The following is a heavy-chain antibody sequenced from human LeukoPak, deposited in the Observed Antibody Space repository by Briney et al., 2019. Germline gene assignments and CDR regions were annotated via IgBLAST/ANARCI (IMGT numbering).Heavy chain of an antibody. CDR1: GFTFSSYW. Sequence: GGSLRLSCAASGFTFSSYWMSWVRQAPGKGLEWVANIKQDGSEKYYVDSVKGRFTISRDNAKNSLYLQVNSLRAEDTAVYYCARHSSGWYYYYYYMDVWGKGTTVTVSS. D-gene: IGHD6-19*01. J-gene: IGHJ6*03. CDR2: IKQDGSEK. V-gene: IGHV3-7*01. CDR3: ARHSSGWYYYYYYMDV.